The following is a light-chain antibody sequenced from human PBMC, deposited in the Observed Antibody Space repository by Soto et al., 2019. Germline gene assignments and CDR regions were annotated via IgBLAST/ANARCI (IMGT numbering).Light chain of an antibody. V-gene: IGLV2-23*01. Sequence: QSALTQPASVSGSPGQSITISCTGTSSDVGNYNLVSWYQQHPGKAPKLMIYEGSKRPSGVSNRFSGSKSGNTASLTISGLQAEDEADYYCCSYAGSSLYVSGTGTKLTVL. CDR2: EGS. CDR3: CSYAGSSLYV. J-gene: IGLJ1*01. CDR1: SSDVGNYNL.